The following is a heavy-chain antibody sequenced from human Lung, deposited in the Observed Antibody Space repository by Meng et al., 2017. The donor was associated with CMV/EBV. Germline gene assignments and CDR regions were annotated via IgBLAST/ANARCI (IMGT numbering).Heavy chain of an antibody. Sequence: SGGSLSSAGSSWAWIRQFPGKGLQWIGYIHYSGATYYNSPLQSRVTISVDTSKNHFSLRLTSVTAADTAVYFCARVRTGGTSQVDYWGQGTLVTVSS. J-gene: IGHJ4*02. CDR3: ARVRTGGTSQVDY. CDR2: IHYSGAT. CDR1: GGSLSSAGSS. D-gene: IGHD1-14*01. V-gene: IGHV4-31*02.